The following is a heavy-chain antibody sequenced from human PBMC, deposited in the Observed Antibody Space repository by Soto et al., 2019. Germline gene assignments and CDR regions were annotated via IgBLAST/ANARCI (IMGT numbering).Heavy chain of an antibody. CDR1: GGSISSYY. J-gene: IGHJ5*02. V-gene: IGHV4-59*08. D-gene: IGHD2-15*01. CDR2: IYYSGST. Sequence: SETLSLTCTVSGGSISSYYWSWIRQPPGKGLEWIGYIYYSGSTNYNPSLKSRVTISVDTSKNQFSLKLSSVTAADTAVYYCARNIVVVVAAMTTVLEAWFDPWGQGTLVTVSS. CDR3: ARNIVVVVAAMTTVLEAWFDP.